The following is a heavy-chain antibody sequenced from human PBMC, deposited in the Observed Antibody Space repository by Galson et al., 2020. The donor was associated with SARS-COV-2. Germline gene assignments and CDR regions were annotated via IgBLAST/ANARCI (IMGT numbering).Heavy chain of an antibody. CDR1: GGSFSGYY. V-gene: IGHV4-34*01. D-gene: IGHD6-13*01. Sequence: SETLSLTCAVYGGSFSGYYWSWIRQPPGKGLEWIGEINHSGSTNYNPSLKSRVTISVDTSKNQFSLKLSSVTAADTAVYYCARESRIAATKFDPWGQGTLVTVSS. CDR2: INHSGST. CDR3: ARESRIAATKFDP. J-gene: IGHJ5*02.